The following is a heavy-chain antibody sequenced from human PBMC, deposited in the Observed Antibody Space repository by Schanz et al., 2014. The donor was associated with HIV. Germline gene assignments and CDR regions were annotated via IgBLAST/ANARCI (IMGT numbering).Heavy chain of an antibody. Sequence: QVPLQESGPGLVKPSETLSLTCTVSGASISSYYWSWIRQPPGKGLEWIGYMYYSGSSKNNPSLKSRVTISVDTSKNQFSLKLSSVTAADTAVYYCARVGRAAAGFIYYYGMDVWGQGTTVTVSS. CDR2: MYYSGSS. CDR3: ARVGRAAAGFIYYYGMDV. D-gene: IGHD6-13*01. V-gene: IGHV4-59*01. CDR1: GASISSYY. J-gene: IGHJ6*02.